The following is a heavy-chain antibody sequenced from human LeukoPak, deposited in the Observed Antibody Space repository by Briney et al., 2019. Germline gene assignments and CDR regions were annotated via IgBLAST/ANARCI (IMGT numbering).Heavy chain of an antibody. CDR2: IYTSGST. V-gene: IGHV4-61*02. J-gene: IGHJ3*02. CDR1: GGSISSGSYY. D-gene: IGHD3-3*01. Sequence: SETLSLTCTVSGGSISSGSYYWSWIRQPAGKGLERIGRIYTSGSTNYNPSLKSRVTISVDTSKNQFSLKLSSVTAADTAVYYCARKYDFWSGYSDDAFDIWGQGTMVTVSS. CDR3: ARKYDFWSGYSDDAFDI.